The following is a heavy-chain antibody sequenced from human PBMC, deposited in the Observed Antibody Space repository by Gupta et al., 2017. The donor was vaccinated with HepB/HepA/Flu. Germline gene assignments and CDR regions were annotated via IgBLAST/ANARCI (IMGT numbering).Heavy chain of an antibody. Sequence: QVQLQESGPGLVKPSQTLSLTCTVSGGSISSGAYYWTWVRQHPGKGLEWIGNIYYSGNTYYNPSLKSRVTISLDTSRNQFSLKLSSVTAAXTXVYYCVXLVTGLQSNWFDPWGQGTLVTVSS. CDR2: IYYSGNT. CDR3: VXLVTGLQSNWFDP. CDR1: GGSISSGAYY. D-gene: IGHD5-18*01. J-gene: IGHJ5*02. V-gene: IGHV4-31*03.